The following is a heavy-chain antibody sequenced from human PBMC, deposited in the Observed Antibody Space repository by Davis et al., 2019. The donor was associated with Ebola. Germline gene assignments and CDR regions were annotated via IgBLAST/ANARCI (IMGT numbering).Heavy chain of an antibody. J-gene: IGHJ4*02. V-gene: IGHV3-23*01. CDR3: ARGRYGSAYTALDY. CDR1: GFTFSSYA. Sequence: PGGSLRLSCAASGFTFSSYAMSWVRQAPGKGPEWVSVLSGSGGSTFNADSVKGRFTISRDNSKNTLSLQLNSLTVDDTAVYYCARGRYGSAYTALDYWGQGTLVTVSS. CDR2: LSGSGGST. D-gene: IGHD6-25*01.